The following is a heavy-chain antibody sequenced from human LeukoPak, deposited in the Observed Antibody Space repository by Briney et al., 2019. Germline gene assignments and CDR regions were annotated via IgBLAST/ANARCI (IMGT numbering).Heavy chain of an antibody. CDR3: AIGGYYDFWSGYYGDKFDY. CDR2: ISGSGGST. V-gene: IGHV3-23*01. J-gene: IGHJ4*02. Sequence: GGSLRLSCAASGFTFSSYAMSWVRQAPGKGLEWVSAISGSGGSTYYADSVKGRFTISRDNSKNTLYLQMNSLRAEDTAVYYCAIGGYYDFWSGYYGDKFDYWGQGTLVTVSS. D-gene: IGHD3-3*01. CDR1: GFTFSSYA.